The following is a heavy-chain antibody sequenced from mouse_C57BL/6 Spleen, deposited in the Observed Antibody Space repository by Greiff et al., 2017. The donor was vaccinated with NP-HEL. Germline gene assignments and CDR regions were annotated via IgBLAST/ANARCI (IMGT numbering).Heavy chain of an antibody. CDR2: IDPSDSYT. J-gene: IGHJ3*01. D-gene: IGHD3-2*02. CDR3: ARSRADDSSGYRFAY. CDR1: GYTFTSYW. V-gene: IGHV1-69*01. Sequence: QVQLQQPGAELVMPGASVKLSCKASGYTFTSYWMHWVKQRPGQGLEWIGEIDPSDSYTNYNQKFKGKSTLTVDKSSSTAYMQLSSLTSEDSAVYYCARSRADDSSGYRFAYWGQGTLVTVSA.